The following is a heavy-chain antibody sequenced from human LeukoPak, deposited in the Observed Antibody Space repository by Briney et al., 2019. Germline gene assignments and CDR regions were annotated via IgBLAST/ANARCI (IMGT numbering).Heavy chain of an antibody. D-gene: IGHD3-10*01. J-gene: IGHJ4*02. V-gene: IGHV4-31*03. CDR2: FYYSGST. CDR1: GGSITSGGFY. CDR3: ARTKVVRGLTTFDY. Sequence: PSQTLSLTCTVSGGSITSGGFYWNWIRQHPGKGLEWIVYFYYSGSTYYNPSLKSRVTISVDTSKNQFSLKLSSVTAADTAVFYCARTKVVRGLTTFDYWGQGTLVTVSS.